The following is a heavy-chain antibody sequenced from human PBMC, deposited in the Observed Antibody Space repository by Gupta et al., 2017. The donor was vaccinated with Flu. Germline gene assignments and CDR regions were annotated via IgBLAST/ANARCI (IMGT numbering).Heavy chain of an antibody. Sequence: EVQLVETGGGLIQPGGSLRLSCAASGLTVSSSYMSWVRQAPGKGLEWVSVFYVGGATYYADSVRGRFTISRDNSENTLYLQMNSLRAEDTAVYYCARGDGYNYFGHWGQGTLVTVSS. V-gene: IGHV3-53*02. CDR2: FYVGGAT. D-gene: IGHD5-24*01. CDR1: GLTVSSSY. CDR3: ARGDGYNYFGH. J-gene: IGHJ4*02.